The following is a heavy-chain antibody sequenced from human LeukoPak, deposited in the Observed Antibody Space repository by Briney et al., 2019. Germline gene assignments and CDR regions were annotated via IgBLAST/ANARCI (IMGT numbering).Heavy chain of an antibody. J-gene: IGHJ4*02. Sequence: SETLSLTCTVSGGSISSYYWSWIRQPPGKGLEWIGYIYYSGSTNYNASLKSRVTISVDTSKNQFPLKLSSVTAADTAVYYCARGEPTAMVPARSWGQGTLVTVS. CDR3: ARGEPTAMVPARS. CDR2: IYYSGST. CDR1: GGSISSYY. V-gene: IGHV4-59*01. D-gene: IGHD5-18*01.